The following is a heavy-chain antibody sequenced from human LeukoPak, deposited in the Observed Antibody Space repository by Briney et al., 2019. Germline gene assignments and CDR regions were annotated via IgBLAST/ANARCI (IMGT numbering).Heavy chain of an antibody. Sequence: KPSETLSLTCTVFGGSFSGYYWSWILQPPDKGLEWIGEINPSGSTNYNPSLKTRVTISTDTSKNHFSLNLNSVTAADTGVYYCVRGSRVYCGGDCYYYWGQGTLVTVSS. CDR1: GGSFSGYY. CDR3: VRGSRVYCGGDCYYY. D-gene: IGHD2-21*02. CDR2: INPSGST. J-gene: IGHJ4*02. V-gene: IGHV4-34*01.